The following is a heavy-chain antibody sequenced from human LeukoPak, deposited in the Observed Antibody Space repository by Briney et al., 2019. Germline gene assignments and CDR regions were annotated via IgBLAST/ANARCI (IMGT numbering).Heavy chain of an antibody. Sequence: ASVKVSCKASGYTFTDYYMHWVRQTPGQGLEWMGWINPNSGGTNYAQKFQGRVTMTRDTSISTAYMELSRLRSDDTAVYYCARSYGLGGNYFDNWGQGTLVTVYS. CDR3: ARSYGLGGNYFDN. CDR2: INPNSGGT. CDR1: GYTFTDYY. D-gene: IGHD3-16*01. J-gene: IGHJ4*02. V-gene: IGHV1-2*02.